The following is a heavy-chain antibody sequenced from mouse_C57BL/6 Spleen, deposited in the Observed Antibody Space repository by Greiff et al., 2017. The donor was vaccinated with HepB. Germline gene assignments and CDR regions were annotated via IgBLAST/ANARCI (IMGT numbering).Heavy chain of an antibody. Sequence: VQLQQSGPGLVKPSQSLSLTCSVTGYSITSGYYWNWIRQFPGNKLEWMGYISYDGSNNYNPSLKNRISITRDTSKNQFFLKLNSVTTEDTATYYCARDEYGYYAYCDYWGQGTTRTVSS. J-gene: IGHJ2*01. CDR1: GYSITSGYY. V-gene: IGHV3-6*01. CDR3: ARDEYGYYAYCDY. D-gene: IGHD2-3*01. CDR2: ISYDGSN.